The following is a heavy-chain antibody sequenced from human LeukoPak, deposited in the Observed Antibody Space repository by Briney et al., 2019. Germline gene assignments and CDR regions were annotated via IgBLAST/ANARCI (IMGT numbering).Heavy chain of an antibody. CDR1: GFTFSSYG. CDR3: AKVRASNYYYDSSDY. V-gene: IGHV3-23*01. CDR2: ISGSGGST. Sequence: GGSLRLSCAASGFTFSSYGMSWVRQAPGKGLEWVSAISGSGGSTYYADSVKGRFTISRDNSKNTLYLQMNSLRAEDTAVYYCAKVRASNYYYDSSDYWGQGTLVTVSS. D-gene: IGHD3-22*01. J-gene: IGHJ4*02.